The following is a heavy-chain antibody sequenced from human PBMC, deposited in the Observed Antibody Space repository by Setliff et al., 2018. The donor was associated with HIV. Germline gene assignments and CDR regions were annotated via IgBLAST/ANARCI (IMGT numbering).Heavy chain of an antibody. CDR2: IYTSGST. J-gene: IGHJ6*03. CDR3: ARDRGGAAAGGNYYMDV. D-gene: IGHD6-13*01. V-gene: IGHV4-61*09. Sequence: PSETLSLTCNVSGGSISSGGYYWSWIRQPAGKGLEWIGHIYTSGSTNYNPSLKSRVTISIDTSKNQFSLKLSSVTAADTAVYYCARDRGGAAAGGNYYMDVWGKGTTVTVSS. CDR1: GGSISSGGYY.